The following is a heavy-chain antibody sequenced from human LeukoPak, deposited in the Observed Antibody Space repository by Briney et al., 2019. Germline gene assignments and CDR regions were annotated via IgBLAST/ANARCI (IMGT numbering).Heavy chain of an antibody. Sequence: GGSLRLSCAASGFTVSSNYMSWVRQAPGKGLEWVSSISSSSRYIYYADSVRGRFTISRDNAKNSLFLQMNSLRAEDTAVYYCARVIYYQIDYWGQGTLVTVSS. CDR3: ARVIYYQIDY. V-gene: IGHV3-21*01. CDR2: ISSSSRYI. J-gene: IGHJ4*02. D-gene: IGHD3-22*01. CDR1: GFTVSSNY.